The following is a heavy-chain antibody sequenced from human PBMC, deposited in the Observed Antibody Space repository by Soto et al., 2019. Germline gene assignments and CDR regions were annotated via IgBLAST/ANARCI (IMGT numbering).Heavy chain of an antibody. Sequence: GGSLRLSCAASGFTITTYAMSWVRQAPGKGLEWVSSIVGSGGSTYYADSVKGRFTISRDNSKSTVYLQMNSLRTEDTAVYYCTRALGSSSWFGYWGQGTLVTVSS. CDR3: TRALGSSSWFGY. D-gene: IGHD6-13*01. CDR2: IVGSGGST. J-gene: IGHJ5*01. CDR1: GFTITTYA. V-gene: IGHV3-23*01.